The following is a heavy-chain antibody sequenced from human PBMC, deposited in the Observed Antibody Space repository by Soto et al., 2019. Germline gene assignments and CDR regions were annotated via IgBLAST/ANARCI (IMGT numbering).Heavy chain of an antibody. CDR3: ARGPSGDKVDS. CDR1: GGSISAVDYW. CDR2: IYDGGRT. J-gene: IGHJ4*02. D-gene: IGHD7-27*01. Sequence: SETLSLTCTVSGGSISAVDYWWSWIRQSPDMGLEWIGHIYDGGRTYNNPSLESRVTMSVDTSKSQLSLTLSSVSAADTAVYYCARGPSGDKVDSWGQGTLVTVSS. V-gene: IGHV4-30-4*01.